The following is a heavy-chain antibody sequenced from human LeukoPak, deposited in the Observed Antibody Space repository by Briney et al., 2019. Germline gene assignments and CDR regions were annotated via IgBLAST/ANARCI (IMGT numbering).Heavy chain of an antibody. Sequence: PGRSLRLSCAASGFTFSSYGMHWVRQAPGKGLEWVAVISDDGSNQHYADSVKGRFTISRDNSKNTLFLQMNSLRAEDTAVYYCVSFYETYWGRGTLVTVSS. V-gene: IGHV3-30*03. CDR2: ISDDGSNQ. CDR3: VSFYETY. D-gene: IGHD2/OR15-2a*01. J-gene: IGHJ4*02. CDR1: GFTFSSYG.